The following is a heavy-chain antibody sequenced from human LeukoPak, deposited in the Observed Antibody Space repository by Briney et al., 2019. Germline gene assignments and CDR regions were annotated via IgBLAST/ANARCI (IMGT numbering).Heavy chain of an antibody. CDR2: IYYSGST. Sequence: SETLSLTCTVSGGSISSSSYYWGWIRQPPGKGLEWIGSIYYSGSTYYNPSLKSRVTISVDTSKNQFSLKLSSVTAADTAVYYCARHTVTTWSGFDYWGQGTLVTVSS. CDR3: ARHTVTTWSGFDY. CDR1: GGSISSSSYY. V-gene: IGHV4-39*01. J-gene: IGHJ4*02. D-gene: IGHD4-11*01.